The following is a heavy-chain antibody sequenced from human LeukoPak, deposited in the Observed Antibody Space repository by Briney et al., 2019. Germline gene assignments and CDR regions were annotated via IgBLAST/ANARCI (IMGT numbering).Heavy chain of an antibody. V-gene: IGHV4-59*12. D-gene: IGHD2-8*01. J-gene: IGHJ4*02. CDR1: GGSISSYY. CDR3: ARELRCTNGVCYFSFDY. Sequence: PSETLSLTCTVSGGSISSYYWSWIRQPPGKGLEWIAYISDIGSINYNPSLKSRVTISLETSKNQFSLKLSSVTAADTAVYYCARELRCTNGVCYFSFDYWGQGTLVTVSS. CDR2: ISDIGSI.